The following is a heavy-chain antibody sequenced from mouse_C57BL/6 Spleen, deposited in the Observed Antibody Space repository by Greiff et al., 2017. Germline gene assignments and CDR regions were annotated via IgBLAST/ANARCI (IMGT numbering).Heavy chain of an antibody. D-gene: IGHD2-2*01. CDR3: ARFLYGYDGFDY. Sequence: VQLQQPGTELVKPGASVKLSCKASGYTFTSYWMHWVKQRPGQGLEWIGNINPSNGGTNYNEKFKSKATLTVDKSSSTAYIQLSSLTSEDSAVYYCARFLYGYDGFDYWGQGTTLTVSS. CDR2: INPSNGGT. V-gene: IGHV1-53*01. J-gene: IGHJ2*01. CDR1: GYTFTSYW.